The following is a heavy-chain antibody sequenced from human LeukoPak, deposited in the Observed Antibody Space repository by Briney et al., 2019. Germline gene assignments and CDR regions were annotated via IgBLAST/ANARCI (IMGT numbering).Heavy chain of an antibody. V-gene: IGHV5-10-1*01. CDR2: IDPSDSYT. CDR3: ARVMTTLTGFDY. Sequence: GESLKISCKGSGYSFTSYWITWVRQMPGKGLEWMGRIDPSDSYTNYSPSFQGHVTISADKSISTAYLQWSSLKASDTAMYYCARVMTTLTGFDYWGQGTLVTVSS. CDR1: GYSFTSYW. D-gene: IGHD2/OR15-2a*01. J-gene: IGHJ4*02.